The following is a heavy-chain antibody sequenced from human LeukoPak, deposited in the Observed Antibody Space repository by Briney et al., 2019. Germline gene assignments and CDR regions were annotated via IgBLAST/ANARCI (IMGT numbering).Heavy chain of an antibody. J-gene: IGHJ4*02. CDR3: ARDFWYCSSTSCYRGVVDY. D-gene: IGHD2-2*02. CDR1: GFTFSSYS. V-gene: IGHV3-21*01. Sequence: GGSLRLSCAASGFTFSSYSMNWVRQAPGKGLEWVSSISSSSSYIYYADSVKGRFTISRDNAKNSPYLQMNSLRAEDTAVYYCARDFWYCSSTSCYRGVVDYWGQGTLVTVSS. CDR2: ISSSSSYI.